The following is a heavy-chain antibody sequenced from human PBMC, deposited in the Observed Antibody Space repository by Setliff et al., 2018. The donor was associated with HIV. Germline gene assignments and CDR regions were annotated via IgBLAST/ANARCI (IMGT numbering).Heavy chain of an antibody. CDR2: IYYSGST. Sequence: LSLTCPVSGGPISSYYWSWIRQPPGKGLESIGYIYYSGSTNYNPSLKSRVTISVDTSKNQFSLKLSSVIAADTAVYYCARLFGDQGYYYGMDVWGQGTTVTVSS. J-gene: IGHJ6*02. CDR3: ARLFGDQGYYYGMDV. CDR1: GGPISSYY. V-gene: IGHV4-59*01. D-gene: IGHD3-16*01.